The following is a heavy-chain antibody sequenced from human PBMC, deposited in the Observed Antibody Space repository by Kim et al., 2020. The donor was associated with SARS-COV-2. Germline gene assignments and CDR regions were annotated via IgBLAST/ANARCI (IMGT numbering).Heavy chain of an antibody. V-gene: IGHV3-74*01. CDR1: GFTFSHYW. D-gene: IGHD2-15*01. CDR3: ARGIFRDGFDV. J-gene: IGHJ6*02. CDR2: ISSDGSTT. Sequence: GGSLRLPCAASGFTFSHYWINWVRHAPGKGLVWVSRISSDGSTTHYADSVKGRFTLSRDNAENTLFLQMNSLRVEDTAVYFCARGIFRDGFDVWGQGTTVTVSS.